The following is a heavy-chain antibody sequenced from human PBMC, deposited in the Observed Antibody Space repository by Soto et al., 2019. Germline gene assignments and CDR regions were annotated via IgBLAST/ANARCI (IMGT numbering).Heavy chain of an antibody. CDR1: GVTLKNSA. CDR3: GRGGSWAKVDS. CDR2: IIPVFGPA. Sequence: GASVKVSWKASGVTLKNSALSWVRQAPGQGLEWMGGIIPVFGPALYAQKFQGRVTITADESTNTAFLDVSSLRSEDTAVYYCGRGGSWAKVDSWGPGTPVTVYS. J-gene: IGHJ4*02. V-gene: IGHV1-69*13. D-gene: IGHD6-13*01.